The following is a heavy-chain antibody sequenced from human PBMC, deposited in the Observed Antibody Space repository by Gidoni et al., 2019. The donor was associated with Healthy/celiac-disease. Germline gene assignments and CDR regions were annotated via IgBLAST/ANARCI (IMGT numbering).Heavy chain of an antibody. J-gene: IGHJ4*02. CDR1: GFTFSSYG. D-gene: IGHD6-19*01. Sequence: QVQLVESGGGVVQPGRSLRLSWAAAGFTFSSYGMHWVRQAPGKGLEWVAVIWYDGSNKYYADSVKGRFTISRDNSKNTLYLQMNSLRAEDTAVYYCARDVNSSGRDAYLDYWGQGTLVTVSS. CDR3: ARDVNSSGRDAYLDY. CDR2: IWYDGSNK. V-gene: IGHV3-33*01.